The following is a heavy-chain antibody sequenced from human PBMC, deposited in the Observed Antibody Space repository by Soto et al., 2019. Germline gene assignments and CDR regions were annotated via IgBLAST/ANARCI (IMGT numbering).Heavy chain of an antibody. V-gene: IGHV1-2*02. CDR3: ARGTGVPAAIRKYWFDP. Sequence: ASVKVSCKASGNTFTWHYMHWVRQAPGQGLEYMGWINPNSSDTKYAQQFRGRLSMTRDTSISTAYMELSSLRSEDTAVYYCARGTGVPAAIRKYWFDPWGQGTLVTVSS. J-gene: IGHJ5*02. CDR2: INPNSSDT. CDR1: GNTFTWHY. D-gene: IGHD2-2*02.